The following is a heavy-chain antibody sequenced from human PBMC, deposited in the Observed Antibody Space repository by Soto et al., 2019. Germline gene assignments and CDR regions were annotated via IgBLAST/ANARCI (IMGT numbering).Heavy chain of an antibody. V-gene: IGHV3-73*02. Sequence: EVQLVESGGGLVQPGGSLKLSCAASGFTFSGSAMHWVRQASGKGLEWVGRIRSKANSYATAYAASVKGRFTISRDDSKNTAYLQMNSLKTEDTAVYYCTRPGSGWYEDAFDIWGQGTMVTVSS. CDR1: GFTFSGSA. J-gene: IGHJ3*02. CDR3: TRPGSGWYEDAFDI. D-gene: IGHD6-19*01. CDR2: IRSKANSYAT.